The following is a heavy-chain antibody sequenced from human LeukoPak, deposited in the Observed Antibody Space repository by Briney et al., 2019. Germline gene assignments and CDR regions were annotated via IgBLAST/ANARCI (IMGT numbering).Heavy chain of an antibody. V-gene: IGHV3-74*01. CDR1: GFTFSSYW. CDR3: ARDRGYSYGNYYYYGMDV. J-gene: IGHJ6*02. Sequence: GGSLRLSCAASGFTFSSYWMHWVRQAPGKGLVWVSRINSDGSSTSYADSVKGRFTISRDNAKNTLYLQMNSLRAEDTAVYYCARDRGYSYGNYYYYGMDVWGQGTTVTVSS. CDR2: INSDGSST. D-gene: IGHD5-18*01.